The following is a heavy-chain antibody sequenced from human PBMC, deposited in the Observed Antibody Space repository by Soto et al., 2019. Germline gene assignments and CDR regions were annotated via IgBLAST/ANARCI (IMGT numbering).Heavy chain of an antibody. CDR1: GLPFSSYG. J-gene: IGHJ4*02. CDR3: ARDREVYSSGWYTNYFDY. D-gene: IGHD6-19*01. Sequence: PGGSLRLSCAASGLPFSSYGMHWVRQAPGKGLEWVAVIWYDGSNKYYADSVKGRFTISRDNSKNTLYLQMNSLRAEDTAVYYCARDREVYSSGWYTNYFDYWGQGTLVPVSP. CDR2: IWYDGSNK. V-gene: IGHV3-33*01.